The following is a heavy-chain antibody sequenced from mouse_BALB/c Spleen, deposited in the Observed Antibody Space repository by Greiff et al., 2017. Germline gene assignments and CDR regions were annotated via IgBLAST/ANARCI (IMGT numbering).Heavy chain of an antibody. CDR3: AKSTMITFFDY. CDR1: GFTFSSFG. J-gene: IGHJ2*01. V-gene: IGHV5-17*02. CDR2: ISSGSSTI. Sequence: EVKVVESGGGLVQPGGSRKLSCAASGFTFSSFGMHWVRQAPEKGLEWVAYISSGSSTIYYADTVKGRFTISRDNPKNTLFLQMTSLRSEDTAMYYCAKSTMITFFDYWGQGTTLTVSS. D-gene: IGHD2-4*01.